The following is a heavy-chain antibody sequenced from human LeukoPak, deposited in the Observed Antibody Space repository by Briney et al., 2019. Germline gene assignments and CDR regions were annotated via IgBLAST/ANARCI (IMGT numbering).Heavy chain of an antibody. Sequence: GASVKVSCKASGYTFTAYYLHSVRQAPGQGLEWMGWINPNRGDTNYAQRFQGRVTMTSDTSITTAYMELSSLRSDEMAVYYWARSDRCSGSYYNFYMDVWGKGATVTVSS. CDR1: GYTFTAYY. V-gene: IGHV1-2*02. CDR2: INPNRGDT. D-gene: IGHD3-10*02. J-gene: IGHJ6*03. CDR3: ARSDRCSGSYYNFYMDV.